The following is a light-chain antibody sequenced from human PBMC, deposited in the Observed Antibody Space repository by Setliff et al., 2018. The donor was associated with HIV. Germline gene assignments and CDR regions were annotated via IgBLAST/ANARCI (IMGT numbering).Light chain of an antibody. CDR3: SSYTSSGTLV. V-gene: IGLV2-14*01. CDR1: SSDIGAYNY. CDR2: DVS. Sequence: SALAQPASVSGSPGQSITISCTGTSSDIGAYNYASWYQQHPGKAPKLMIYDVSSRPSGVSNRFSGSKSGNTASLTISGLQAEDEADYYCSSYTSSGTLVFGTGTKVTVL. J-gene: IGLJ1*01.